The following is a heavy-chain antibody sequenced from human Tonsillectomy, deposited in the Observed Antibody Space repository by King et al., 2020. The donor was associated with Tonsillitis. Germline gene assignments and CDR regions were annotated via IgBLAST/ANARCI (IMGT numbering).Heavy chain of an antibody. CDR2: INPNTGDT. V-gene: IGHV1-2*02. D-gene: IGHD3-10*01. CDR1: GFTFTGYY. Sequence: VQLVQSGAEVRKPGASVKVSCKASGFTFTGYYIHWVRQAPGHGLEWMGLINPNTGDTTYTQKFQGRVTMTRDTSIITAYMELRRLRSDDTAIYYCAKSRPGPLGVSLPYWGQGTLVTVSS. CDR3: AKSRPGPLGVSLPY. J-gene: IGHJ4*02.